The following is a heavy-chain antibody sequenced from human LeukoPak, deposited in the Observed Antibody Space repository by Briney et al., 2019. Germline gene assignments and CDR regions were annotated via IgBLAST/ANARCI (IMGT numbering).Heavy chain of an antibody. CDR3: ASPGGYYDFWSGYCTI. CDR2: INTNTGNP. CDR1: GYTFTSYA. V-gene: IGHV7-4-1*02. J-gene: IGHJ4*02. D-gene: IGHD3-3*01. Sequence: ASVKVSCKASGYTFTSYAMNWVRQAPGQGLEWMGWINTNTGNPTYAQGFTGRFVFSLDTSVSTAYLQISSLKAEDTAVYYCASPGGYYDFWSGYCTIWGQGTLVTVSS.